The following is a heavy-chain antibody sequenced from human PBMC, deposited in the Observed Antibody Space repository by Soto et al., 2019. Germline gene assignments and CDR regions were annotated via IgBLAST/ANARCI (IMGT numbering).Heavy chain of an antibody. CDR1: GFTFSSYA. J-gene: IGHJ4*02. CDR2: ISGSGGST. V-gene: IGHV3-23*01. CDR3: AKGPHAVAVAGLLDY. D-gene: IGHD6-19*01. Sequence: EVPLLESGGGLVQPGGSLRLSCAASGFTFSSYAMSWVRQAPGKGLEWVSAISGSGGSTYYADSVKGRFTISRDNSQNTLELQMNSLRAEDTAVYYCAKGPHAVAVAGLLDYWGQGTLVTVSS.